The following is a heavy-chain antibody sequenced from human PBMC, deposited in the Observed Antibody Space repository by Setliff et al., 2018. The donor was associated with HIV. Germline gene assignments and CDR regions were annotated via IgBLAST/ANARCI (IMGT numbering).Heavy chain of an antibody. V-gene: IGHV3-74*01. D-gene: IGHD1-1*01. CDR2: MNSDGSTI. CDR3: ARRKLEVWVNDYYSYYLDV. Sequence: GGSLRLSCEASGFTFSSYWMHWVRQAPGKGLVWVSRMNSDGSTINYADSVKGRFTISRDNAKNTLYLQMNSLRAEDTAVYYCARRKLEVWVNDYYSYYLDVWGKGTTVTVS. CDR1: GFTFSSYW. J-gene: IGHJ6*03.